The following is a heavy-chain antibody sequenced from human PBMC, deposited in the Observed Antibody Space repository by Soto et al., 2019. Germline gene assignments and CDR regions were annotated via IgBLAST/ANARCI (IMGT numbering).Heavy chain of an antibody. D-gene: IGHD3-9*01. V-gene: IGHV3-23*01. J-gene: IGHJ3*02. CDR3: AKDFYDILTGSPGAFDI. CDR2: ISGSGTGT. CDR1: GYTFNHYA. Sequence: GGSLRLSCAASGYTFNHYAMSWVRQAPGKELEWVSAISGSGTGTYYADSVKGRFTLSRDISKNTLYLQMNSLRAEDTAVYYCAKDFYDILTGSPGAFDIRGQGTMVTVSS.